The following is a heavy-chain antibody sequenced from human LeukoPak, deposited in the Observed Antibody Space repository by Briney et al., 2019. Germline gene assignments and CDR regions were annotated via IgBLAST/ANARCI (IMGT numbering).Heavy chain of an antibody. Sequence: PSETLSLTCAVYGGSFSGYYWSWIRQPPGKGLEWIGEINHSGSTNYNPSLKSRATISVDTSKNQFSLKLSSVTAAGTAVYYCARGGYSYGRRGYYYYYMDVWGKGTTVTVSS. V-gene: IGHV4-34*01. D-gene: IGHD5-18*01. CDR2: INHSGST. CDR3: ARGGYSYGRRGYYYYYMDV. J-gene: IGHJ6*03. CDR1: GGSFSGYY.